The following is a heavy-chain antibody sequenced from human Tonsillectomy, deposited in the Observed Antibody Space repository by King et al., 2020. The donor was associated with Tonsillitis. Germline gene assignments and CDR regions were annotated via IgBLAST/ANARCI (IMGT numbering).Heavy chain of an antibody. CDR1: GFTCSSYA. J-gene: IGHJ4*02. D-gene: IGHD3-3*01. Sequence: VQLVESGVGLVQPGGSSRISSASSGFTCSSYAMSWVLQAPGKGLEWGSAISVSGGSTYYTDSVKGRFTISRDNSKNTLDLQMNSLRAGDTAVYYCAKGMGFGAITLRYFDYWGQGTLVTVSS. V-gene: IGHV3-23*04. CDR3: AKGMGFGAITLRYFDY. CDR2: ISVSGGST.